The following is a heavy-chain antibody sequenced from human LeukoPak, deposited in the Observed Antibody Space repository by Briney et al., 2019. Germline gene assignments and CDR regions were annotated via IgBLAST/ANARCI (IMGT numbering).Heavy chain of an antibody. J-gene: IGHJ5*02. CDR2: ISPSGDTS. V-gene: IGHV3-23*01. D-gene: IGHD3-9*01. Sequence: PGGSLRLSCAASGFIFSTYAMTWVRQAPGKGLEWVAVISPSGDTSYIADTVKGRFTISRDNSRNTLNLQMSSLRAEDTAIYYGAKGKMTAYLTWFDPWGQGTLVTVSS. CDR1: GFIFSTYA. CDR3: AKGKMTAYLTWFDP.